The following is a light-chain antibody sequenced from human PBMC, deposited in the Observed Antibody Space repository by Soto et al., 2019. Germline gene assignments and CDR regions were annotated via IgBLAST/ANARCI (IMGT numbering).Light chain of an antibody. CDR2: EGS. Sequence: QSALTQPASVSGSPGQTVTISCTGTSSDVGSYNLVSWYQQHPGKAPKLLIYEGSKRPSGVPNRFSGSKSGNTASLTISGLQAEDEADDYCCSYAGSSTDGVFGGGTKLTVL. J-gene: IGLJ7*01. CDR1: SSDVGSYNL. V-gene: IGLV2-23*01. CDR3: CSYAGSSTDGV.